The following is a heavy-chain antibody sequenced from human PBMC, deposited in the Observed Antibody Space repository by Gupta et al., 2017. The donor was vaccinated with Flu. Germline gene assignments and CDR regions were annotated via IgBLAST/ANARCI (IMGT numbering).Heavy chain of an antibody. V-gene: IGHV1-69*06. Sequence: QVQLVQSGAEVKKPGSSVKVSCKASGGTFNNFGINWVRQAPGQGLEWMGGSIPIFGTPNNAQKVQGRITITADKSTSTAYRELSSLRSEDTALYYCASASTIFGVVRYVDSWGQGTLVTVSS. CDR3: ASASTIFGVVRYVDS. CDR2: SIPIFGTP. D-gene: IGHD3-3*01. CDR1: GGTFNNFG. J-gene: IGHJ4*02.